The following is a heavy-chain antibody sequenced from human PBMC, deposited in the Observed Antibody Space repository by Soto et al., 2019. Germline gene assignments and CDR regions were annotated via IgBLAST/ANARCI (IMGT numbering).Heavy chain of an antibody. CDR3: AKGRGAAYYFDF. J-gene: IGHJ4*02. D-gene: IGHD3-10*01. Sequence: LLVESGGGLVKPGGSLRLSCAGSGLSFSRYAMNWVRQAPGKGLEWVAYISGTASHIRYADSVRGRFTISKDDAKNSLSLQMTSLRAEDPAVYFCAKGRGAAYYFDFWGRGTLVSVSS. CDR2: ISGTASHI. CDR1: GLSFSRYA. V-gene: IGHV3-21*01.